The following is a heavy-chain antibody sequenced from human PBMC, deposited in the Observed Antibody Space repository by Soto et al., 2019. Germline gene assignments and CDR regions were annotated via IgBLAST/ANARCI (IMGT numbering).Heavy chain of an antibody. D-gene: IGHD5-18*01. CDR2: INADNGNT. J-gene: IGHJ3*02. Sequence: ASVKVSCKTSGYTFTNYIMYWVRQAPGQRLEWMGWINADNGNTKYSQKLQGRVTITRDTSASTAYMELSSLTSKDTAVYYCARAMVSDAFDIWGQGTTVTVSS. CDR3: ARAMVSDAFDI. CDR1: GYTFTNYI. V-gene: IGHV1-3*01.